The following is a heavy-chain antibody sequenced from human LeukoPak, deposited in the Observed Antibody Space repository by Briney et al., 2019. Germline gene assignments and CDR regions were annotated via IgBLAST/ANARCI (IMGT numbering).Heavy chain of an antibody. V-gene: IGHV1-69*06. CDR1: GGTFSSYA. D-gene: IGHD5-24*01. Sequence: ASVKVSCKASGGTFSSYAISWVRQAPGQGLEWMGGIIPIFGTANYAQKFQGRVTITADKSTSTAYMELSSLRSEDTAVYYCARGRDGYNLVDAFDIWGQGIMVTVSS. CDR2: IIPIFGTA. CDR3: ARGRDGYNLVDAFDI. J-gene: IGHJ3*02.